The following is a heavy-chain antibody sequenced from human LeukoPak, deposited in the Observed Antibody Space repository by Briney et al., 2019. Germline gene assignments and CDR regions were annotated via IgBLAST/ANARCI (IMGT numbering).Heavy chain of an antibody. CDR2: INHSGST. J-gene: IGHJ5*02. D-gene: IGHD3-10*01. CDR1: GGSFSGYY. CDR3: AREHMVRGVIT. V-gene: IGHV4-34*01. Sequence: SETLSPTCAVYGGSFSGYYWSWIRQPPGKGLEWIGEINHSGSTNYNPSLKSRVTISVDTSKNQFSLKLSSVSAADTAVYYCAREHMVRGVITWGQGTLVTVSS.